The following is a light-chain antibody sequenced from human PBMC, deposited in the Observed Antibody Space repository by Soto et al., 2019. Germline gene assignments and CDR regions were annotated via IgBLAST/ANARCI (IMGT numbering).Light chain of an antibody. CDR2: DAS. V-gene: IGKV3D-20*01. Sequence: EIVLTQSPATLSLSPAERATVSCGASQSVSSIYLAWYQQKPGLAPRLLIYDASCRATGIPDRFSGSGSATDFTLTISRLEPEDFAVYYCQQYGSSPPFGGGTKVEIK. CDR3: QQYGSSPP. J-gene: IGKJ4*01. CDR1: QSVSSIY.